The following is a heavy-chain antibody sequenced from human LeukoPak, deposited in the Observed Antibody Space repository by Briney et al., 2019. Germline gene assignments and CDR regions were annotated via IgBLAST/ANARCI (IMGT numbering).Heavy chain of an antibody. V-gene: IGHV1-2*02. D-gene: IGHD1-26*01. CDR3: ARGRGWDDC. CDR2: INPNSGDT. CDR1: GYTFTGYY. Sequence: ASVRVSCKASGYTFTGYYMHWVRQAPGQGLEWMGWINPNSGDTNYAQKFQGRVTVTRDTSISTAYMELSSLRSEDTAVYYCARGRGWDDCWGQGTLVTVSS. J-gene: IGHJ4*02.